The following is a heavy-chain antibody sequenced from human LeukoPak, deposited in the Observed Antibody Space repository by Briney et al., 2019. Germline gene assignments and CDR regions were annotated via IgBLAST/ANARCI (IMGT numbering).Heavy chain of an antibody. Sequence: PGGSLRLSCAASGFTFSSYAMSWVRQAPGKGLEWVSAISGSGGSTYYADSVKGRFTISRDNSKNTLYLQMNSLSAEDTAVYYCAKLYSGYDYYFDYWGQGTLVTVSS. CDR1: GFTFSSYA. CDR3: AKLYSGYDYYFDY. D-gene: IGHD5-12*01. V-gene: IGHV3-23*01. J-gene: IGHJ4*02. CDR2: ISGSGGST.